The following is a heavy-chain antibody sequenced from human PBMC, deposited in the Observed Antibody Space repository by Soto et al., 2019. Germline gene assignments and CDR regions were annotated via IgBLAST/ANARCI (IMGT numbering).Heavy chain of an antibody. CDR2: IRSEAYGGTP. J-gene: IGHJ4*02. CDR1: GFTFRDYA. D-gene: IGHD2-15*01. CDR3: STPPQNRGGSPFNC. V-gene: IGHV3-49*03. Sequence: SLRLSCSGSGFTFRDYALTWFRQTPGKGLECVGFIRSEAYGGTPDYAASVQGRFTISRDDIRGVAYLQMDSLRSEDTGVFYCSTPPQNRGGSPFNCWGKETQVTV.